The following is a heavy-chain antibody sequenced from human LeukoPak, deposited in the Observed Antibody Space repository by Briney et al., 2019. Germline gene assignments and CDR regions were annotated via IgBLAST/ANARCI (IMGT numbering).Heavy chain of an antibody. CDR2: IYYSGST. CDR1: GGSISSYY. D-gene: IGHD3-10*01. V-gene: IGHV4-59*08. Sequence: SETLSLTCTVSGGSISSYYWSWIRQPPGKGLEWIGYIYYSGSTNYNPSLKSRVTISVDTSKNQFSLKLSSVTAADTAVYYCARHVNLGWFGELGPFDPWGQGTLVTVSS. J-gene: IGHJ5*02. CDR3: ARHVNLGWFGELGPFDP.